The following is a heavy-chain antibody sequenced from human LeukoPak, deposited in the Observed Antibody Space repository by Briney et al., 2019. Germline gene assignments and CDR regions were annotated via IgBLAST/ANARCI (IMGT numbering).Heavy chain of an antibody. CDR2: IYYSGST. V-gene: IGHV4-39*07. D-gene: IGHD6-13*01. Sequence: PSETLSLTCTVSGGSISSSNYYWGWIRQPPGKGLEWIGSIYYSGSTYYNPSLKSRVTISVDKSKNQFSLKLSSVTAADTAVYYCARDRSSSWYIDAFDIWGQGTMVTVSS. J-gene: IGHJ3*02. CDR1: GGSISSSNYY. CDR3: ARDRSSSWYIDAFDI.